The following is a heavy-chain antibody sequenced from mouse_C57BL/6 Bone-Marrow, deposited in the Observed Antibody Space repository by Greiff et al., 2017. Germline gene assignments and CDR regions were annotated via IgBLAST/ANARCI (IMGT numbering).Heavy chain of an antibody. CDR1: GFSFNTYA. J-gene: IGHJ3*01. Sequence: EVHLVESGGGLVQPKGSLKLSCAASGFSFNTYAMNWVRQAPGKGLEWVARIRSKSNSYATYYADSVKDRFTISRDDSESMLYLQMNNLKTEDTAMYYCVRPSYYYGSVFAYWGQGTLVTVSA. CDR3: VRPSYYYGSVFAY. V-gene: IGHV10-1*01. D-gene: IGHD1-1*01. CDR2: IRSKSNSYAT.